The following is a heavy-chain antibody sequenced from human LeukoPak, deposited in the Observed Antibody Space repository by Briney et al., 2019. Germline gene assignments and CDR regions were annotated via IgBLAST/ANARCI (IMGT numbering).Heavy chain of an antibody. D-gene: IGHD2-15*01. Sequence: GGSLRLSCAASGFTFSSYGMHWVRQAPGKGLEWVAFIRDDGSNKYQVEFVKGRFTISRDNAKNSLYLQMNSLRAEDTALYYCARWPDIVVVVELEYYYYYYMDVWGKGTTVTVSS. CDR2: IRDDGSNK. J-gene: IGHJ6*03. CDR3: ARWPDIVVVVELEYYYYYYMDV. CDR1: GFTFSSYG. V-gene: IGHV3-30*02.